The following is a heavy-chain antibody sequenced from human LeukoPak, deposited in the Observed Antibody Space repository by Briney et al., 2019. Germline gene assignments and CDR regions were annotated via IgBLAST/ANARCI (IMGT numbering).Heavy chain of an antibody. V-gene: IGHV1-18*01. Sequence: ASVKVSCKASGYTFTSYGIRWVRQAPGQGLEWMAWISAYNGNTNYAQKLQGRVTMTTDTSTSTAYMELRSLRSDGTAVYYCARDVMAYSSSSEIDYWGQGTLVTVSS. J-gene: IGHJ4*02. CDR2: ISAYNGNT. D-gene: IGHD6-6*01. CDR3: ARDVMAYSSSSEIDY. CDR1: GYTFTSYG.